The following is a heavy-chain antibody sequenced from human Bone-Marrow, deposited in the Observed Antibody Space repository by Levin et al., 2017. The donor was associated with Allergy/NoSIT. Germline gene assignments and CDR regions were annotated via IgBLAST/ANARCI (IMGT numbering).Heavy chain of an antibody. CDR3: TTRPHMGYYYNYMDV. CDR1: GFTFTNAW. V-gene: IGHV3-15*05. J-gene: IGHJ6*03. CDR2: IKTETDGGTT. Sequence: GESLKISCAASGFTFTNAWMSWVRQAPGKGLEWVGRIKTETDGGTTDYAAPVKGRFTISTDDSRNMLYLQMSSLRTEDSAVYYCTTRPHMGYYYNYMDVWGKGTTVTVSS.